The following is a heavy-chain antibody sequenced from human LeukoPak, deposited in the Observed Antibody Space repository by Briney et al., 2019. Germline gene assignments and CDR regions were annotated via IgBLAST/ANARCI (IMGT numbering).Heavy chain of an antibody. CDR1: GYTFTSYG. CDR2: ISAYNGNT. V-gene: IGHV1-18*01. Sequence: ASVKVSCKASGYTFTSYGISWVRQAPGQGLEWMGWISAYNGNTNYAQKLQGRVTMTTDTSASTAYMELRSLRSDDTAVYYCARDPSEYCSSTSCGYWGQGTLVTVSS. D-gene: IGHD2-2*01. CDR3: ARDPSEYCSSTSCGY. J-gene: IGHJ4*02.